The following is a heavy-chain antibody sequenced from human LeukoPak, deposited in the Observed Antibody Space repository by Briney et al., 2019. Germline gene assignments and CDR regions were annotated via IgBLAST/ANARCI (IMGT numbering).Heavy chain of an antibody. D-gene: IGHD5-18*01. J-gene: IGHJ4*02. CDR1: GFTFSNYG. V-gene: IGHV3-30*02. CDR3: AKGYSYGIDY. CDR2: IRYDGSEK. Sequence: GGSLRLSCAASGFTFSNYGMHWVRQAPGKGLEWVAFIRYDGSEKYCADSVKGRFTFSRDNSKNTLYLQMNSLRAEDTAVYYCAKGYSYGIDYWGQGTLVTVSS.